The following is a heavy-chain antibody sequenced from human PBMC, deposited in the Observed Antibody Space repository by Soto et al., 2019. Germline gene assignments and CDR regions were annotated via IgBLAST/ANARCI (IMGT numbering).Heavy chain of an antibody. D-gene: IGHD3-22*01. Sequence: SETLSLTCAVYGGSFSGYYWTWIRQPPGTGLEWIGEINHSGSTNYNPPLKSRVTISVDTSKNQFSLKLSSVTAADTAVYYCATILGDSSGYYLDYWGQGTLVSVSS. CDR1: GGSFSGYY. CDR3: ATILGDSSGYYLDY. CDR2: INHSGST. V-gene: IGHV4-34*01. J-gene: IGHJ4*02.